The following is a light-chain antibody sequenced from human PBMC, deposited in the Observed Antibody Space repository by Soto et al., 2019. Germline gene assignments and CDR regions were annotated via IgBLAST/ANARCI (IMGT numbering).Light chain of an antibody. Sequence: EIVLTQSPGTLSLFPGERATLSCRASQSVSSRNLAWYRQKPGQAPSPLIYGAFNRATGIPDRFSGSGAATDFTLTISRLEPADFAVYYCLLYGDSPPAYTFGQGTKLDIK. CDR3: LLYGDSPPAYT. V-gene: IGKV3-20*01. CDR1: QSVSSRN. J-gene: IGKJ2*01. CDR2: GAF.